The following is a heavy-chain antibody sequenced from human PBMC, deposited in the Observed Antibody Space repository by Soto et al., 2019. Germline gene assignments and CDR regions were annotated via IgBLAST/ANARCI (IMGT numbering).Heavy chain of an antibody. CDR3: TSWWAHDAFDI. CDR2: IRSKANSYAT. CDR1: GFTFSGSA. J-gene: IGHJ3*02. D-gene: IGHD2-8*02. V-gene: IGHV3-73*01. Sequence: PGGSLRLSCAASGFTFSGSAMHWVRQASGKGLEWVGRIRSKANSYATAYAASVKGRFTISRDDSKNTAYLQMNSLKTEDTAVYYCTSWWAHDAFDIWGQGTMVTVSS.